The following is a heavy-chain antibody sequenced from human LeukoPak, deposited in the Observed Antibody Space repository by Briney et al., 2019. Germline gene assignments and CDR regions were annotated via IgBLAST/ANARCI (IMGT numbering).Heavy chain of an antibody. D-gene: IGHD3-16*02. V-gene: IGHV3-7*03. CDR3: AKEGGYDYVWGSYRPRYFDY. CDR1: GFTFSSYW. CDR2: IKQDGSEK. J-gene: IGHJ4*02. Sequence: GGSLRLSCAASGFTFSSYWMSWVRQAPGKGLEWVANIKQDGSEKYYADSVKGRFTISRDNAKNSLYLQMNSLRAEDTALYYCAKEGGYDYVWGSYRPRYFDYWGQGTLVTVSS.